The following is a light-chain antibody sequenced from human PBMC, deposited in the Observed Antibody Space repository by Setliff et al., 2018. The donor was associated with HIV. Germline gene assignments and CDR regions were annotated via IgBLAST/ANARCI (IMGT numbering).Light chain of an antibody. CDR1: NIGSKS. V-gene: IGLV3-21*03. Sequence: SYELTQPPSVSVAPGKTARITCGGNNIGSKSVHWDQQKPGQAPVLVVYDDNDRPSGIPERFSGSNSGNTATLTISRVEAGDEADYYCQVCDSSSDHHVFGTGTKVTVL. CDR2: DDN. J-gene: IGLJ1*01. CDR3: QVCDSSSDHHV.